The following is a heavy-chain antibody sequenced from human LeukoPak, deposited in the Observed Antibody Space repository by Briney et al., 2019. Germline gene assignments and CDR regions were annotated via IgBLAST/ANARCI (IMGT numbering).Heavy chain of an antibody. CDR2: IYSGGST. J-gene: IGHJ6*02. Sequence: QPGGSLRLSCAASGFTVSSNYMSWVRQAPGKGLEWVSVIYSGGSTYYADSVKGRFTISRDNSKNTLYLQMNSLRAEDTAVYYCARDRTDFWSGYLYGMDVWGQGTTVTVS. V-gene: IGHV3-66*02. CDR1: GFTVSSNY. D-gene: IGHD3-3*01. CDR3: ARDRTDFWSGYLYGMDV.